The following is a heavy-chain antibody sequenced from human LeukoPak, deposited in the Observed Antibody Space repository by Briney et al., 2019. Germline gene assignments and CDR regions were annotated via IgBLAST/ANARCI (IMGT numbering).Heavy chain of an antibody. V-gene: IGHV4-39*01. J-gene: IGHJ4*02. CDR3: ARGEAAAGNVGVDY. Sequence: SETLSLTCTVSGGSISSSSYYWGWLRQPPGQGLVGIVSNYYSGSTYYNASLKSRLTISVYTSKNQFSLKLSSVTAPDTAVYSCARGEAAAGNVGVDYWGQGTLVTVSS. D-gene: IGHD6-13*01. CDR2: NYYSGST. CDR1: GGSISSSSYY.